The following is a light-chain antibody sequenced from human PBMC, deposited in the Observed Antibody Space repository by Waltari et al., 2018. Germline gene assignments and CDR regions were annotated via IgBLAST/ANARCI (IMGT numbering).Light chain of an antibody. J-gene: IGKJ2*01. CDR3: HQYNHWPTFT. Sequence: EIEMTQSPATLSVSPGERVTLSCRASQSVGNNLAWYQQRPGQAPRLPIHGASTRATDISDRFSGSGSGTDFTLTISALQSEDLAVYYCHQYNHWPTFTFGQGTKLQIE. CDR2: GAS. CDR1: QSVGNN. V-gene: IGKV3-15*01.